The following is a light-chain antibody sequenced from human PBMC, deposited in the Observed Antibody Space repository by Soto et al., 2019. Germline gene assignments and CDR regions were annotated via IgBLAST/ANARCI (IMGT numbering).Light chain of an antibody. Sequence: FMMTQSPCTLSLSPGEAATLSCRASQSVSGNYLAWYQQKPGQAPRPLIFAASTRATGIPDRFSGSGSGTDFTLTISRLEPEDFAVYYCQQYGFLWTFGQRTKVDI. J-gene: IGKJ1*01. CDR1: QSVSGNY. CDR2: AAS. V-gene: IGKV3-20*01. CDR3: QQYGFLWT.